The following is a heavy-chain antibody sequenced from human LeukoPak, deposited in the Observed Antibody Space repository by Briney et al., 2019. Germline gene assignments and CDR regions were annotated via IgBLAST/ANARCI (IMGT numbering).Heavy chain of an antibody. CDR2: IRYDGSNK. J-gene: IGHJ4*02. CDR1: GFTFSSYG. Sequence: PGGSLRLSCAASGFTFSSYGMHWVRQAPGKGLEWVAFIRYDGSNKYYADSVKGRFTISRDNSENTLYLQMNSLRAEDTAVYYCAKDWGSETPLHYWGQGTLVTVSS. V-gene: IGHV3-30*02. D-gene: IGHD3-16*01. CDR3: AKDWGSETPLHY.